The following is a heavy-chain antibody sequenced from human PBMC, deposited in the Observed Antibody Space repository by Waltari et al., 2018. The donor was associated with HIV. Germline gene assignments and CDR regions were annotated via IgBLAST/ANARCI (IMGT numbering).Heavy chain of an antibody. CDR3: ATGGGQFRFGVAKRTYGMDV. Sequence: QVQLVESGGGLVKPGGSLRLSCAASGFTFSDYYMSWIRQAPGKGLEWVSYISSSGSTIYYADGVKGGFTISGDNDKNSLYLQMSSLRAEDTAVYYCATGGGQFRFGVAKRTYGMDVWGQGTTVTVSS. CDR2: ISSSGSTI. D-gene: IGHD3-10*01. V-gene: IGHV3-11*01. CDR1: GFTFSDYY. J-gene: IGHJ6*02.